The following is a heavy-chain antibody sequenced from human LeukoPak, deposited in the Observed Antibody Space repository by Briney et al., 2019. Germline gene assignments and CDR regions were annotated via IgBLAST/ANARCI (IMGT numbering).Heavy chain of an antibody. Sequence: GESLKISCKGSGYTFTSYWIAWVRQMPGKGLEWMGIIYAGDFDTRYSPPFQGQVTISADKSINTAYLQWSNLEASDTAMYYCARRYASSDWYYFDYWGQGTLVTVSS. D-gene: IGHD6-13*01. CDR2: IYAGDFDT. CDR3: ARRYASSDWYYFDY. CDR1: GYTFTSYW. V-gene: IGHV5-51*01. J-gene: IGHJ4*02.